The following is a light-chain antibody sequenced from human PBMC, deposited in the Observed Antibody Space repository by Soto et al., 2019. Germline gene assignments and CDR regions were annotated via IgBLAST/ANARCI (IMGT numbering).Light chain of an antibody. CDR1: SSDVGGYNY. CDR2: DVS. Sequence: QSVLTQPASVSGSPGQSITISCTGTSSDVGGYNYVSWYQQHPGKAPKLMIYDVSNRPSGVSNRFSGSKSGNTASLTISGLQAEDEADYYCSSYRSSSTLSVFGTRTKVTVL. V-gene: IGLV2-14*01. CDR3: SSYRSSSTLSV. J-gene: IGLJ1*01.